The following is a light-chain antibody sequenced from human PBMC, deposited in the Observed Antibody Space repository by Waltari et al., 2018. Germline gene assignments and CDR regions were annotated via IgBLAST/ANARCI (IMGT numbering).Light chain of an antibody. J-gene: IGKJ1*01. CDR2: DVS. Sequence: IQMNQSPPSLSASVGDTVNITCRASQSLNTYLNWYQQKPGKAPKLLIYDVSSLQSGVPSRFSGSGSGTDFTLTISSLQPEDFATYYCQQSYSTPRTFGHGTKVEI. CDR1: QSLNTY. CDR3: QQSYSTPRT. V-gene: IGKV1-39*01.